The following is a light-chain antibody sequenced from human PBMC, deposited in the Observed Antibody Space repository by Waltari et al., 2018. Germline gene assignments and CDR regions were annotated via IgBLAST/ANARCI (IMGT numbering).Light chain of an antibody. CDR1: ASNIGSNA. CDR3: ASWDGSLAAYV. V-gene: IGLV1-44*01. CDR2: NNS. J-gene: IGLJ1*01. Sequence: QSVLTQPPSASGTPGQRVTISCPGGASNIGSNAVNWYQHLPGAAPKLVILNNSQRPSGISDRFSGSTSGASASLAISGLQSDDEADYYCASWDGSLAAYVFGGGTKVTV.